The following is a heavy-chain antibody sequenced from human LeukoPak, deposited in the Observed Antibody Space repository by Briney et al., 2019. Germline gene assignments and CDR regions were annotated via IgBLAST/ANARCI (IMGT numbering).Heavy chain of an antibody. CDR3: ARGFSDYYYDSRRFDY. V-gene: IGHV4-38-2*02. Sequence: SETLSLTCTVSGFSISSAYYWGWIRQPPGKGLEWIGSFYHSGSSYYNPSLKSRVTISVDTSKSQFSLKLSSVTAADTAVYYCARGFSDYYYDSRRFDYWGQGTLVTVSS. J-gene: IGHJ4*02. D-gene: IGHD3-22*01. CDR2: FYHSGSS. CDR1: GFSISSAYY.